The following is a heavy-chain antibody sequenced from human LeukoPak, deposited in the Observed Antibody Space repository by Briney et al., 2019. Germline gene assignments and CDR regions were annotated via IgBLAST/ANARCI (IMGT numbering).Heavy chain of an antibody. CDR3: ARGAATPLVPRMNYGMDV. D-gene: IGHD2-15*01. V-gene: IGHV1-69*02. Sequence: ASVKVSCKASGGTFSSYTISWVRQAPGQGLEWMGRIIPILGIANYAQKFQGRVTITADKSTSTAYMELSSLRSEDTAVYYRARGAATPLVPRMNYGMDVWGQGTTVTVSS. J-gene: IGHJ6*02. CDR2: IIPILGIA. CDR1: GGTFSSYT.